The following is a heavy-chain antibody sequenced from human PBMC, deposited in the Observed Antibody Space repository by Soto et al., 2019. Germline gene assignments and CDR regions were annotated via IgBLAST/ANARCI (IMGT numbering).Heavy chain of an antibody. V-gene: IGHV4-38-2*02. Sequence: PSETLSLTGLVFGFPISSPYSWGWIRQPAGKGLEWIGSISHTGTTPYSPSLTSRVSISVDTSKNQVSLKLTSVTAADTAVYFCGRVIMVIRHSDHFGVDIVCHGTTLTV. D-gene: IGHD2-21*01. CDR2: ISHTGTT. CDR3: GRVIMVIRHSDHFGVDI. J-gene: IGHJ6*02. CDR1: GFPISSPYS.